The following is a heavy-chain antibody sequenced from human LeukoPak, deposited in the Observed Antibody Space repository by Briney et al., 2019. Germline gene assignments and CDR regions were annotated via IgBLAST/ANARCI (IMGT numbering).Heavy chain of an antibody. V-gene: IGHV4-39*07. CDR2: IYYSGST. CDR1: GGSISSSSYY. Sequence: SETLSLTCTVSGGSISSSSYYWGWIRQPPGKGLEWIGSIYYSGSTYYNPSLKSRVTISVDTSKNQFSLKLSSVTAADTAVYYCARGSGGWFFVITTIGCAFDIWGQGTMVTVSS. J-gene: IGHJ3*02. D-gene: IGHD3-22*01. CDR3: ARGSGGWFFVITTIGCAFDI.